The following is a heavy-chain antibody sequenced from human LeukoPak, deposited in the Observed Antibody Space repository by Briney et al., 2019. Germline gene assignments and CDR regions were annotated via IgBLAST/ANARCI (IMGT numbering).Heavy chain of an antibody. V-gene: IGHV3-48*03. J-gene: IGHJ4*02. CDR2: ISREGFGI. D-gene: IGHD4-17*01. CDR1: GFTFSYYE. CDR3: ASDYGDFDLH. Sequence: GGSLRLSCVGSGFTFSYYEMNWVRQAPGKGLEWLAFISREGFGIHYAASVEGRFTISRDNAKNTLYLQMTSLRDADTAVYYCASDYGDFDLHWGQGTLVTVSS.